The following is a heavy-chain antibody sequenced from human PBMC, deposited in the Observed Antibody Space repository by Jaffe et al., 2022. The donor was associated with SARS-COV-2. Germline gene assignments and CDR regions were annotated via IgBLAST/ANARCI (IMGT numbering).Heavy chain of an antibody. CDR2: IIPIFGTA. CDR3: ASRRSDILTGYYYYYYYGMDV. J-gene: IGHJ6*02. D-gene: IGHD3-9*01. Sequence: QVQLVQSGAEVKKPGSSVKVSCKASGGTFSSYAISWVRQAPGQGLEWMGGIIPIFGTANYAQKFQGRVTITADESTSTAYMELSSLRSEDTAVYYCASRRSDILTGYYYYYYYGMDVWGQGTTVTVSS. V-gene: IGHV1-69*01. CDR1: GGTFSSYA.